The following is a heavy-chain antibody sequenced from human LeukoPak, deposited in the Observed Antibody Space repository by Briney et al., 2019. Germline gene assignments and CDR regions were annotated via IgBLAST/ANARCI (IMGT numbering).Heavy chain of an antibody. J-gene: IGHJ4*02. CDR1: GFTFSSYS. V-gene: IGHV3-9*01. D-gene: IGHD3-9*01. Sequence: AGGSLRLSCAASGFTFSSYSMHWVRQAPGKGLEWVSGISWNSGSIGYADSVKGRFTISRDNSKNSLYLQMNSLRAEDTALYYCAKGLDYDILTGPPVYFDYWGQGTLVTVSS. CDR2: ISWNSGSI. CDR3: AKGLDYDILTGPPVYFDY.